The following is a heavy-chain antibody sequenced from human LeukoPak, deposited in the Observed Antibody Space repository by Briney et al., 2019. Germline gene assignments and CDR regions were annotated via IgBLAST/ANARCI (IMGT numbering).Heavy chain of an antibody. D-gene: IGHD6-19*01. Sequence: PGGSLGLSCAASRFTFSSNAMSWVRQAPGKGLEWVSAISGSGGSTYYADSVKGRFTISRDNSKNTLYLQMNSLRAEDTAVYYCAKDRIAVAPYYFDYWGQGTLVTVSS. CDR2: ISGSGGST. V-gene: IGHV3-23*01. CDR1: RFTFSSNA. CDR3: AKDRIAVAPYYFDY. J-gene: IGHJ4*02.